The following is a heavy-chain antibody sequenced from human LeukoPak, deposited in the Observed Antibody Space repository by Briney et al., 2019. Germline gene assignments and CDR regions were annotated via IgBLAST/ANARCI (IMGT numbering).Heavy chain of an antibody. CDR1: GFTFSSYA. J-gene: IGHJ4*02. Sequence: PGRSLRLSCAASGFTFSSYAMHWVRQAPGKGLEWVAVISYDGSNKYYADSVKGRFTISRDNSRNTLYLQMNSLRAEDTAVYYCARWGYGRMATITPFDYWGQGTLVTVSS. V-gene: IGHV3-30-3*01. CDR2: ISYDGSNK. CDR3: ARWGYGRMATITPFDY. D-gene: IGHD5-24*01.